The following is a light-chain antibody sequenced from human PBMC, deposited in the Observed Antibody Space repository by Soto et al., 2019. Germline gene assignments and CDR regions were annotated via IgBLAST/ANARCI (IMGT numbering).Light chain of an antibody. V-gene: IGKV2D-29*01. J-gene: IGKJ1*01. CDR2: EVS. CDR3: MQCTHLPWT. Sequence: DTVMTQTPLSLSVTPGQPASISCKSSQSLLHSDGKTYLYWYLQKAGQPPQLLMYEVSDRFSGVPDRFSGSWSGTDFTLNISRVEAEDIGVYHCMQCTHLPWTFGQGTKVEIK. CDR1: QSLLHSDGKTY.